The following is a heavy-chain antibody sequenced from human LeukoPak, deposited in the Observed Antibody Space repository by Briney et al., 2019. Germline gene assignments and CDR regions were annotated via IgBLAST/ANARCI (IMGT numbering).Heavy chain of an antibody. Sequence: GASVKVSCKASGGTFSSYAISWVRQAPGQGLEWMGGIIPIFGTANYAQKFQGRVTITADESTSTAYMELSSLRSEDTAVYYCARYPAADIAAAGMFDYWGQGTLVTVSS. CDR2: IIPIFGTA. CDR3: ARYPAADIAAAGMFDY. CDR1: GGTFSSYA. J-gene: IGHJ4*02. V-gene: IGHV1-69*13. D-gene: IGHD6-13*01.